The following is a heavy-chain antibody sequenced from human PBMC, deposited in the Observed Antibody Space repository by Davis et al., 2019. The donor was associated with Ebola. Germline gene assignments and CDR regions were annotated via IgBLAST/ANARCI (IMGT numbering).Heavy chain of an antibody. V-gene: IGHV4-30-4*01. CDR2: IYYSGST. J-gene: IGHJ5*02. Sequence: PSETLSLTCTVSGGSISSGDYYWSWIRQPPGKGLEWIGYIYYSGSTNYNPSLKSRVTISVDTSKNQFSLKLSSVTAADTAVYYCARHRLLWFGELSPNWFDPWGQGTLVTVSS. CDR3: ARHRLLWFGELSPNWFDP. D-gene: IGHD3-10*01. CDR1: GGSISSGDYY.